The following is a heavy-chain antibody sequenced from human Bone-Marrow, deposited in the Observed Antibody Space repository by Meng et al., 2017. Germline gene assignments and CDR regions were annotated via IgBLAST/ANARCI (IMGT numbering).Heavy chain of an antibody. CDR2: LHDSGST. J-gene: IGHJ4*02. CDR1: GGSISASSFY. D-gene: IGHD6-13*01. Sequence: LHLPDAGPGLVNPSETLSLTCNVSGGSISASSFYWGWIRQAPGKGLEWIGTLHDSGSTYYNPSLKSRVTISADTSNSQFSLKLSSVTAADTAVYYCAREWGTLATAADDYWGQGTLVTVSS. V-gene: IGHV4-39*07. CDR3: AREWGTLATAADDY.